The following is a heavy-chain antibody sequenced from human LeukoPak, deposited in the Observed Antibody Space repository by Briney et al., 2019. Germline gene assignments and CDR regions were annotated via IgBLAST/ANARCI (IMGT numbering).Heavy chain of an antibody. CDR3: AREGGPYRPLDY. CDR1: CGYITNTNY. V-gene: IGHV4-4*02. CDR2: VNLQGST. Sequence: KPSETLSLTCGVSCGYITNTNYRTWVRQPPGKGLEWIGEVNLQGSTNYNPSLVGRVAIAVDTSENHISLQLSSVTAADTAVDYCAREGGPYRPLDYSGQGTLVTVSS. J-gene: IGHJ4*02.